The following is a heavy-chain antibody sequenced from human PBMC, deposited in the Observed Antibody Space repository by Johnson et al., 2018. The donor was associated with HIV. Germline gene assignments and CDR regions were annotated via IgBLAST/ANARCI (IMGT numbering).Heavy chain of an antibody. V-gene: IGHV3-20*04. CDR3: ARATVESAFDI. Sequence: VQLVESGGGVLRPGGSLRLSCAASGFTFDDFSLSWVRQAPGKGLEWVSGINWNGGRTAHAASVKGRFTISRDNAKNSLYLQMNSLRAEDTAVYYCARATVESAFDIWGQGTMVTVSS. CDR1: GFTFDDFS. CDR2: INWNGGRT. D-gene: IGHD4-23*01. J-gene: IGHJ3*02.